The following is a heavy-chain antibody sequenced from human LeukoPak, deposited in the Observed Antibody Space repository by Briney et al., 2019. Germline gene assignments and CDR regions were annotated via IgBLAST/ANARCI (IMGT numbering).Heavy chain of an antibody. V-gene: IGHV1-18*01. Sequence: ASVKVSCKASGYTFTSYGISWVRQAPGQGLEWMGWISAYNGNTNYAQKLQGRVTMTTDTSTSTAYMELRSLRSDDTAVYYCARVDYYDSSGYYSYYYYGMDVWGQGTTVTVSS. J-gene: IGHJ6*02. CDR2: ISAYNGNT. D-gene: IGHD3-22*01. CDR1: GYTFTSYG. CDR3: ARVDYYDSSGYYSYYYYGMDV.